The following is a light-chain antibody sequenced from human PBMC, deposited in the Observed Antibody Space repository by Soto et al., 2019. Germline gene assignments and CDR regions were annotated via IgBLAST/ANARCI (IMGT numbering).Light chain of an antibody. CDR3: SSFAGSDSVV. Sequence: QSALTQPPSASGSPGQSVTISCTGTSSDVGGYNYVSWYQQHAGKGPKLMIYEVTKRPSGVPDRFSGSKFGNTASLTVSGLQADDAAAYYCSSFAGSDSVVFGGGTQLTVL. CDR2: EVT. J-gene: IGLJ2*01. CDR1: SSDVGGYNY. V-gene: IGLV2-8*01.